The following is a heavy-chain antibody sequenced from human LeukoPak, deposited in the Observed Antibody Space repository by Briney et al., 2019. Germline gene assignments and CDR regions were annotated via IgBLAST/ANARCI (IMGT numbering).Heavy chain of an antibody. Sequence: SETLSLTCTVSGGSISSSSYYWSWIRQPPGKGLEWIGSIYHSGSTYYNPSLKSRVTISVDTSKNQFSLKLSSVTAADTAVYYCARGPSPYNWFDPWGQGTLVTVSS. V-gene: IGHV4-39*07. CDR1: GGSISSSSYY. CDR3: ARGPSPYNWFDP. CDR2: IYHSGST. J-gene: IGHJ5*02.